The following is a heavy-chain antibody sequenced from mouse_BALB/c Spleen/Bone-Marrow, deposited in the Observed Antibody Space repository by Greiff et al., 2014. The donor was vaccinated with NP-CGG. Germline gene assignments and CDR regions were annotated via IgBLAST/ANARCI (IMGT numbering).Heavy chain of an antibody. J-gene: IGHJ2*01. CDR1: GFNIKDTY. D-gene: IGHD1-1*01. CDR2: IDPANGNT. CDR3: ARSYGSSPFDY. Sequence: EVQLQQSGAELVKPGASVKLSCTASGFNIKDTYMHWVKQRPEQGLEWIGRIDPANGNTKYDPKFQGKATITADTSSNTAYLQLSSLTSEDTAVYYGARSYGSSPFDYWGQGTTLTVSS. V-gene: IGHV14-3*02.